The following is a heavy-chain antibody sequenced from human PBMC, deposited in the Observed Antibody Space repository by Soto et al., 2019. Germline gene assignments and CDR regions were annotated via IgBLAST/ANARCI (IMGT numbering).Heavy chain of an antibody. CDR3: AKDPPRYCSGGSCRDY. CDR1: GFTFSSYA. Sequence: PGGSLRLSCAASGFTFSSYAMSWVRQAPGKGLEWVSAISGSGGSTYYADSVKGRCTISRDNSKNTLYLQMNSLRAEDTAVYYCAKDPPRYCSGGSCRDYWGQGTLVTVSS. J-gene: IGHJ4*02. V-gene: IGHV3-23*01. D-gene: IGHD2-15*01. CDR2: ISGSGGST.